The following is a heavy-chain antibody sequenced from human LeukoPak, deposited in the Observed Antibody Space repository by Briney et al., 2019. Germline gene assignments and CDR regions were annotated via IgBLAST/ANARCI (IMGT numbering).Heavy chain of an antibody. D-gene: IGHD1-14*01. CDR3: ARDEVKEEVFP. Sequence: SETLSLTCTVSGGSISSSSYYWGWIRQPPGKGLEWIGSISYSGSTYYNPSLKSRVTISVDKSKNQFSLKLSSVTAADTAVYYCARDEVKEEVFPWGQGTLVTVSS. CDR1: GGSISSSSYY. V-gene: IGHV4-39*07. J-gene: IGHJ1*01. CDR2: ISYSGST.